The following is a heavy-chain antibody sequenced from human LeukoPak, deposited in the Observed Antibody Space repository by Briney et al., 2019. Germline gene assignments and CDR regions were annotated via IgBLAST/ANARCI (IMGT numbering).Heavy chain of an antibody. Sequence: RASETLSLTCTVSGGSISSSSYYWGWIRQPPGKGLEWIGYIYYSGSTNYNPSLKSRVTISVDTSKNQFSLKLSSVTAADTAVYYCARADPAAGRFDYWGQGTLVTVSS. CDR2: IYYSGST. D-gene: IGHD6-13*01. V-gene: IGHV4-61*05. CDR3: ARADPAAGRFDY. CDR1: GGSISSSSYY. J-gene: IGHJ4*02.